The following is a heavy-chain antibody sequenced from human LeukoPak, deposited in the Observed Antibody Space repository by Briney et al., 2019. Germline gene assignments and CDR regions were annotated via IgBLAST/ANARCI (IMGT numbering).Heavy chain of an antibody. Sequence: ASVKVSCKASGYTFTSYDINWVRQATGQGLEWMGWMNPNSGNTGYAQKFQGRGTMTRNTSISTAYMELSSLRSEDTAVYYCARVWVEMATIYFDYWGQGTLVTVSS. CDR1: GYTFTSYD. CDR2: MNPNSGNT. V-gene: IGHV1-8*01. CDR3: ARVWVEMATIYFDY. D-gene: IGHD5-24*01. J-gene: IGHJ4*02.